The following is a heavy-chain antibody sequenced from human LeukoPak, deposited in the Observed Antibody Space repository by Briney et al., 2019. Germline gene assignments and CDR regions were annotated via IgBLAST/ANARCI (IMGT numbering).Heavy chain of an antibody. CDR1: GGSISSYY. CDR3: ARSYCGGDCPLDV. J-gene: IGHJ6*04. D-gene: IGHD2-21*02. V-gene: IGHV4-59*01. CDR2: IYNSGST. Sequence: SETLSLTCTVSGGSISSYYWSWIRQPPGKGLEWIGYIYNSGSTNYNPSLKSRVTISVDTSKNQFSLKLSSVTAPDTAVYYRARSYCGGDCPLDVWGKGTTVTVSS.